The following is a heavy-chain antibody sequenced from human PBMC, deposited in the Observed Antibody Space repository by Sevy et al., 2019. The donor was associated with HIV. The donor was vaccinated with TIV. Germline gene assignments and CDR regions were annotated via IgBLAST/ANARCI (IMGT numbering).Heavy chain of an antibody. D-gene: IGHD3-3*02. CDR1: GFAFSSHA. Sequence: GGSLRLSCAASGFAFSSHAMHWVRQAPGKGLEWMATISYEGTATFYAASVEGRFTISRDNSKNMLSLQINSLRPEDTAVYYCARDGGFSIKWYPLYWGHGTLVTVSS. CDR2: ISYEGTAT. V-gene: IGHV3-30-3*01. CDR3: ARDGGFSIKWYPLY. J-gene: IGHJ4*01.